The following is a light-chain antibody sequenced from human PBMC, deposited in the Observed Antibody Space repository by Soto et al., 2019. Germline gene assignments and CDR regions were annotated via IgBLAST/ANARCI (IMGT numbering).Light chain of an antibody. Sequence: QLVLTQSPSASASLGASVKLTCTLSSGHSSYAIAWHQQQPEKGPRYLMKLNSDGSHSKGDGIADRFSGSSSGAERYLTISSLQSEDEADYYRQTWGTGIVVFGGGTKVTVL. J-gene: IGLJ2*01. CDR1: SGHSSYA. CDR3: QTWGTGIVV. V-gene: IGLV4-69*01. CDR2: LNSDGSH.